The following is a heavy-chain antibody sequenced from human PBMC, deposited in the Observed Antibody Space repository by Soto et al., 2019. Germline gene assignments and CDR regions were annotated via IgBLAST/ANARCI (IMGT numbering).Heavy chain of an antibody. J-gene: IGHJ6*02. D-gene: IGHD2-2*01. CDR3: ARDVYGSTTSGYYYYYGMDV. CDR2: IYDSGST. V-gene: IGHV4-4*07. CDR1: GGSISSYY. Sequence: PSETLSLTCTVSGGSISSYYWSWIRRPAGKGLEWIGRIYDSGSTDYNPSLKSRVTMSVDTSKNQFSLKLSSVTAADTAVYYCARDVYGSTTSGYYYYYGMDVWGQGTTVTVSS.